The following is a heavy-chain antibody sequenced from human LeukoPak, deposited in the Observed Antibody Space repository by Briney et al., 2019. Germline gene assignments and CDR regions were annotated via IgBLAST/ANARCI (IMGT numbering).Heavy chain of an antibody. J-gene: IGHJ4*02. CDR2: INHSGST. V-gene: IGHV4-34*01. D-gene: IGHD3-10*01. CDR1: GGSFSGYY. Sequence: SETLSLTCAVYGGSFSGYYWSWIRQPPGKGLEWIGEINHSGSTNYNPSLKSRVTISVDTSKNQFSLKLSSVTAADTAVYYCARGGYYGSGSYSRRNYFDYWGQGTLVTVSS. CDR3: ARGGYYGSGSYSRRNYFDY.